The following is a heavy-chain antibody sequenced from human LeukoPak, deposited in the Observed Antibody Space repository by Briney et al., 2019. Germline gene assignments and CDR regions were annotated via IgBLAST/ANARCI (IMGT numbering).Heavy chain of an antibody. V-gene: IGHV3-73*01. CDR2: IRSKANNYAT. D-gene: IGHD3-22*01. J-gene: IGHJ4*02. Sequence: GGSLKLSCVVSGLTFSGSAVHWVRQASGKGLEWVGRIRSKANNYATAYAASVKGRFTISRDDSKNTAYLQMNSLKTEDTAVYYCTGDNFDSSVKFDYWGQGTLVTVSS. CDR1: GLTFSGSA. CDR3: TGDNFDSSVKFDY.